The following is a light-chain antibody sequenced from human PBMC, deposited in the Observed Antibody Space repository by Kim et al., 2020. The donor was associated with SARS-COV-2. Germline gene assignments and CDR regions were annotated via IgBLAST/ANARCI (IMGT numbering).Light chain of an antibody. V-gene: IGLV1-47*01. CDR3: AAWDDSLSGPV. CDR1: SSDIGSNY. Sequence: ELTQPPSASGTPGQRVTISCSGSSSDIGSNYVYWYQHLPGTSPKVLIYRNNQRPSGVPDRFSGSKSGSSASLAISGLRSDDEADYYCAAWDDSLSGPVFGGGTKLTVL. J-gene: IGLJ2*01. CDR2: RNN.